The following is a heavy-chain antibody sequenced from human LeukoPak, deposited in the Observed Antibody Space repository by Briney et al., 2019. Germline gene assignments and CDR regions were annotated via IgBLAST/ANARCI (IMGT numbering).Heavy chain of an antibody. Sequence: GASVKVSCKASGGTFSSYAISWVRQAPGQGLEWMGGIIPIFGTANYAQKFQGRVTITADKSTSTAYMELSSLRSEDTAVYYCATEGVSWNYYYYMDVWGKGTTVTVSS. CDR1: GGTFSSYA. V-gene: IGHV1-69*06. CDR2: IIPIFGTA. D-gene: IGHD6-13*01. J-gene: IGHJ6*03. CDR3: ATEGVSWNYYYYMDV.